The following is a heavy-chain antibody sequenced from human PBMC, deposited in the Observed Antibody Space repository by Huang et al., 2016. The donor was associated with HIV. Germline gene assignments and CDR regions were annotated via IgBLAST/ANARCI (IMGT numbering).Heavy chain of an antibody. CDR1: GFTFSDYY. V-gene: IGHV3-11*04. D-gene: IGHD4-4*01. J-gene: IGHJ4*02. CDR2: SSSRGTTV. CDR3: ARHYNNYIDYFDY. Sequence: QVQLVESGGGLVKPGKSLRLSCEVSGFTFSDYYMRWIRQAPGKGREWVSDSSSRGTTVSYAEAVKCRCTNSRNNTKNSLYLQMNGLRAEDTAVYYCARHYNNYIDYFDYWGQGTLVTVSS.